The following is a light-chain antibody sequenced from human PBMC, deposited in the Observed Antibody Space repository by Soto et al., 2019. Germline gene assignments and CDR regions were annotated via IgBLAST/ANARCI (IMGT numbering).Light chain of an antibody. J-gene: IGLJ1*01. CDR3: SSLTSSSTLYV. Sequence: QSALTQPASVSGSPGQSSTISCTGTSSDVGSYNYVSWYQHHPGKAPKLMIYDVNNRPSGVSNRFSGSKSGNAASLTISGLHTEDEADYYCSSLTSSSTLYVFGTGTKVTVL. CDR1: SSDVGSYNY. V-gene: IGLV2-14*03. CDR2: DVN.